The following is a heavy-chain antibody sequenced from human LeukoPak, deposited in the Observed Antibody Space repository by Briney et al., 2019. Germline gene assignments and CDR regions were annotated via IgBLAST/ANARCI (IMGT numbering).Heavy chain of an antibody. J-gene: IGHJ3*02. CDR2: IYYSGST. CDR1: GGSISSYY. Sequence: SETLSLTCTVSGGSISSYYWSWIRQPPGKGLEWIGYIYYSGSTNYNPSLKSRVTISVDTSKNQFSLKLSSVTAADTAVYYCWGSSWADAFDIWGQGTMVTVSS. CDR3: WGSSWADAFDI. V-gene: IGHV4-59*08. D-gene: IGHD6-13*01.